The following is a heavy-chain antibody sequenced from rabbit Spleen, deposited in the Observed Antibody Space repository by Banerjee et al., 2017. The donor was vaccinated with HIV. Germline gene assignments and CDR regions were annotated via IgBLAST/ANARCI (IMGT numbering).Heavy chain of an antibody. V-gene: IGHV1S45*01. J-gene: IGHJ6*01. CDR2: IFGGSSGNT. CDR3: ARDTSSSFSSYGMDL. Sequence: QEQLVESGGGLVQPGGSLTLSCTASGFDLINYYYLCWVRQAPGKGLEWIACIFGGSSGNTYYTNWVNGRFTISSHNAQNTLYLQLSSLTAADTATYFCARDTSSSFSSYGMDLWGQGTLVTVS. D-gene: IGHD1-1*01. CDR1: GFDLINYYY.